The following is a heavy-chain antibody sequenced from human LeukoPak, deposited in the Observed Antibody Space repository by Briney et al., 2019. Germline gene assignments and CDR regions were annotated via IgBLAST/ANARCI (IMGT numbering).Heavy chain of an antibody. CDR1: GFTFSGSA. D-gene: IGHD3-3*01. Sequence: PGGSLRLSCAASGFTFSGSAMHRVRQASGKGLEWVGRIRSKANSYATAYAASVKGRFTISRDDSKNTAYLQMNSLKTEDTAVYYCLTIFRHAFDIWGQGTMVTVSS. CDR3: LTIFRHAFDI. V-gene: IGHV3-73*01. CDR2: IRSKANSYAT. J-gene: IGHJ3*02.